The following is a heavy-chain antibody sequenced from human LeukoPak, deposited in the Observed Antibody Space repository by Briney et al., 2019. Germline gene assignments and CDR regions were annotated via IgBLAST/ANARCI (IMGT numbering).Heavy chain of an antibody. Sequence: GGSLRLSCAVSGFTFSNYAMNWVRQAPEKGLEWVSTIHGGGDVTYYADSVKGRFTIPRDNSRNTLYLQMNSLRAEDTAVYYCAKALSSSFYYFDLGGRGTLVTVSS. CDR2: IHGGGDVT. V-gene: IGHV3-23*01. J-gene: IGHJ2*01. D-gene: IGHD3-16*02. CDR3: AKALSSSFYYFDL. CDR1: GFTFSNYA.